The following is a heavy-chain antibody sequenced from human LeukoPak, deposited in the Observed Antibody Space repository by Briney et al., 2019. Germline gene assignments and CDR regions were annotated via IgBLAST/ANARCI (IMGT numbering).Heavy chain of an antibody. CDR1: GFTFDDYG. V-gene: IGHV3-20*04. Sequence: GGSLRLSCAASGFTFDDYGMSWVRQAPGKGLEWVSGINWNGGSTGYADSVKGRFTISRDNAKNSLYLQMNSPRAEDTALYYCAREGVRYDSTGYYYYDYFDYWGQGTLVTVSS. D-gene: IGHD3-22*01. J-gene: IGHJ4*02. CDR2: INWNGGST. CDR3: AREGVRYDSTGYYYYDYFDY.